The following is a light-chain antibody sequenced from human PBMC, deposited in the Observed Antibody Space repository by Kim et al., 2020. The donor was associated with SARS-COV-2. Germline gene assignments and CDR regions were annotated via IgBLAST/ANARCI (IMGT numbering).Light chain of an antibody. CDR1: QSISSN. CDR2: GAS. Sequence: EIVMTQSPATLSVSPGERATLSCRASQSISSNLAWYQQKPGQAPRLLIYGASTRATGIPARFGGRGSGTEFTLTISSLQSEDFAVYYCQQYNNCLSWTFGQGTKVDIK. V-gene: IGKV3-15*01. CDR3: QQYNNCLSWT. J-gene: IGKJ1*01.